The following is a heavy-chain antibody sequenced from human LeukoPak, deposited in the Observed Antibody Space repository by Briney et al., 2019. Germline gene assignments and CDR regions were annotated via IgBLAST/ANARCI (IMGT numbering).Heavy chain of an antibody. CDR2: IIDSGNSL. V-gene: IGHV3-23*01. CDR3: AKDPIFSGSYGVFDS. Sequence: GGSLRLACAASGFTFSSCAMSWVRQAPGKGLEWVSTIIDSGNSLYYADSVEGRFTISRDNSKNTLYLQMNSLRAGDTAVYYCAKDPIFSGSYGVFDSWGQGTLVTVSS. CDR1: GFTFSSCA. J-gene: IGHJ4*02. D-gene: IGHD1-26*01.